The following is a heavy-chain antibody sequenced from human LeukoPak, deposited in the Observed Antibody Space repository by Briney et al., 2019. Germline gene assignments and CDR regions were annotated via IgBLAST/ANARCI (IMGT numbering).Heavy chain of an antibody. D-gene: IGHD6-19*01. CDR2: ISYDGSNK. Sequence: GGSLRLSCAASGFIFSSYAMHWVRQAPGKGLEWVAVISYDGSNKYYADSVKGRFTISRDNSKNTLYLQMNSLRSEETAVYYCAKEWRAYSSGWYIDYWGQGTLVTVSS. CDR3: AKEWRAYSSGWYIDY. J-gene: IGHJ4*02. V-gene: IGHV3-30*04. CDR1: GFIFSSYA.